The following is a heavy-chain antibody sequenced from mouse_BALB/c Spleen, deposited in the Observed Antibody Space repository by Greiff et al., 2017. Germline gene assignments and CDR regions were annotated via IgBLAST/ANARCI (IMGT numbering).Heavy chain of an antibody. V-gene: IGHV3-6*02. CDR3: ARSRETPWFAY. J-gene: IGHJ3*01. CDR1: GYSITSGYY. CDR2: ISYDGSN. Sequence: EVQLQQSGPGLVKPSQSLSLTCSVTGYSITSGYYWNWIRQFPGNKLEWMGYISYDGSNNYNPSLKNRISITRDTSKNQFFLKLNSVTTEDTATYYCARSRETPWFAYWGQGTLVTVSA.